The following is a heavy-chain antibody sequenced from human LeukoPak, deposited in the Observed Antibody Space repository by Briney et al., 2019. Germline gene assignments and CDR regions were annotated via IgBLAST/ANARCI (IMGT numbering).Heavy chain of an antibody. Sequence: PGGSLRLSCAVSGITLSNYGMSWVRQAPGKGLEWVAGISGSGDRTNYADSVKGRFTISRDSPKNTLYLQMNSLRAEDTAVYFCAKRGVVIRVVLVGFHKEAYYFDSWGQGALVTVSS. CDR3: AKRGVVIRVVLVGFHKEAYYFDS. J-gene: IGHJ4*02. CDR1: GITLSNYG. V-gene: IGHV3-23*01. CDR2: ISGSGDRT. D-gene: IGHD3-10*01.